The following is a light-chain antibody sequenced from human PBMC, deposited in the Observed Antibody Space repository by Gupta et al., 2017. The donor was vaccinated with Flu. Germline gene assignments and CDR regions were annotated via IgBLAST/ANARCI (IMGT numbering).Light chain of an antibody. CDR2: DAS. V-gene: IGKV3-11*01. CDR1: QSVSSY. Sequence: ENVLTQSPATLSLSTGERATLSCRASQSVSSYLAWYQQKPGQAPRLLIYDASNRATGIPARFSGSGSGTDFTLTISSLEPEDFAVYYCQQRSNWPLTFGGGTKVEIK. CDR3: QQRSNWPLT. J-gene: IGKJ4*01.